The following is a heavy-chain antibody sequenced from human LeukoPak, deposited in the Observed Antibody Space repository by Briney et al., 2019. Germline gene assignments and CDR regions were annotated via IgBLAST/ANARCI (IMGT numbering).Heavy chain of an antibody. Sequence: GGSLRLSCAASGFTVSSNYMSWVRQAPGKGLEWVSVIYSGGSTYYADSVKGRFTISRDNSKNTLYLQMNSLRAEDTAVYYCARNAVPDRPFSGMDVWGKGTTVTVSS. CDR3: ARNAVPDRPFSGMDV. CDR2: IYSGGST. CDR1: GFTVSSNY. D-gene: IGHD2-2*01. V-gene: IGHV3-53*01. J-gene: IGHJ6*04.